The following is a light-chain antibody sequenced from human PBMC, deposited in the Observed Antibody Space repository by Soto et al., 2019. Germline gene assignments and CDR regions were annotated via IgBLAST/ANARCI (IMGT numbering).Light chain of an antibody. Sequence: IQLTQSPSSLSASVGDRVTITCRASQGISNFLAWYQQKPGKAPKLPIYAASTLQSGVPSRFGGSGSGTDFTLTISSLQPEDFATYCCQQGYSSAITFGQGTRLE. CDR1: QGISNF. CDR2: AAS. V-gene: IGKV1-9*01. CDR3: QQGYSSAIT. J-gene: IGKJ5*01.